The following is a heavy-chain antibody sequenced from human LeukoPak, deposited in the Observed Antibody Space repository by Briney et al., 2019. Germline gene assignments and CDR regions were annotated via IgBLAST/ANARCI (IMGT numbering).Heavy chain of an antibody. Sequence: GDSLLLSCAASGFTFSNYAMSWVRQAPGKGLEWVSAIGGSGASTHYADSVKGRFAISRDNSKNTLYLQMNSLRAEDAAIYYWAVMSVYDPSDYWGQGTLVTVSS. CDR3: AVMSVYDPSDY. CDR2: IGGSGAST. CDR1: GFTFSNYA. D-gene: IGHD5/OR15-5a*01. V-gene: IGHV3-23*01. J-gene: IGHJ4*02.